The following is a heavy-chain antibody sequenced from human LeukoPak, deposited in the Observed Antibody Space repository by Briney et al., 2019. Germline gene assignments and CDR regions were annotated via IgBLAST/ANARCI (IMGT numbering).Heavy chain of an antibody. V-gene: IGHV3-30*04. CDR1: GFTFSSYA. CDR2: ISYDGSNK. J-gene: IGHJ4*02. Sequence: GGSLRLSCSASGFTFSSYAMHWVRQAPGKGLEWVAVISYDGSNKYYADSEKGRFTISRDNSKNTLYLQMNSLRAEDTAVYYCARAGYCSSTSCSYYFDYWGQGTLVTVSS. CDR3: ARAGYCSSTSCSYYFDY. D-gene: IGHD2-2*01.